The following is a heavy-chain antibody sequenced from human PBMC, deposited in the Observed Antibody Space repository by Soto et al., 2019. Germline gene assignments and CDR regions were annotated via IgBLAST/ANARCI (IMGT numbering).Heavy chain of an antibody. Sequence: VAVIWYDGSNKYYADSVKGRFTISRDNSKNTLYLQMNSLRAEDTAVYYCARGTRSILHYYYYYYGMDVWGQGTTVTVSS. CDR2: IWYDGSNK. V-gene: IGHV3-33*01. CDR3: ARGTRSILHYYYYYYGMDV. D-gene: IGHD1-26*01. J-gene: IGHJ6*02.